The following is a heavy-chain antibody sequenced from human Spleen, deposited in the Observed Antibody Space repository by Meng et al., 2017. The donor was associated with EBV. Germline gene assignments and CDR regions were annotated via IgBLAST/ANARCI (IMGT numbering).Heavy chain of an antibody. D-gene: IGHD3-16*01. J-gene: IGHJ5*02. V-gene: IGHV1-69*06. CDR3: AREGGEIPRVFDP. Sequence: QVQLVRLGAEVKKPGSSVKVACKASGGTFSSYAISWVRQAPGQGLEWMGGIIPIFGTANYAQKFQGRVTITADKSTSTAYMELSSLRSEDTAVYYCAREGGEIPRVFDPWGQGTLVTVSS. CDR2: IIPIFGTA. CDR1: GGTFSSYA.